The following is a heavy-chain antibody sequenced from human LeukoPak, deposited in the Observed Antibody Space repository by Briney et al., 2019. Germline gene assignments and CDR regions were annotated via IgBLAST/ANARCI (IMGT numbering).Heavy chain of an antibody. J-gene: IGHJ4*02. CDR3: ANIRGYFDY. CDR2: IYYSGGT. V-gene: IGHV4-59*08. Sequence: PSETLSLTCTVSGVFISSYYWSWIRQPPGKGLEWIGYIYYSGGTKYNPSLKSRVTVSVDTSKNQFSLHLTSVTASDTAVYYCANIRGYFDYWGQGTLVTVSS. CDR1: GVFISSYY.